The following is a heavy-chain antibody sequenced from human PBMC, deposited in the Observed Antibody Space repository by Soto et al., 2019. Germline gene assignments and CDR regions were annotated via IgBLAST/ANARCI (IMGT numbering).Heavy chain of an antibody. D-gene: IGHD2-15*01. Sequence: GGSLRLSCAASGFNFNSYTINWVRKAPGKRLEWLSSISSSGYIFSTDSVRGRFTISRDNAKNSVYLQINSLRAEDTAVYFCARDCSGGSCYPGMDVWGQGTTVTAP. CDR1: GFNFNSYT. V-gene: IGHV3-21*01. CDR2: ISSSGYI. CDR3: ARDCSGGSCYPGMDV. J-gene: IGHJ6*02.